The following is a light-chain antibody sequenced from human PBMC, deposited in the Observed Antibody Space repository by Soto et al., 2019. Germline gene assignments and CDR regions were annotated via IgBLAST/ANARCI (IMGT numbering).Light chain of an antibody. CDR3: QQRSNWPLT. Sequence: IVLTQSPATLSLSPWEREKLYCRASQSVSNFLAWYQQRPGQAPRLLLYGASTRATGIPARFSGSGSGTDFTLTISSLEPEDFAVYYCQQRSNWPLTFGGGTKVDIK. V-gene: IGKV3-11*01. CDR1: QSVSNF. CDR2: GAS. J-gene: IGKJ4*01.